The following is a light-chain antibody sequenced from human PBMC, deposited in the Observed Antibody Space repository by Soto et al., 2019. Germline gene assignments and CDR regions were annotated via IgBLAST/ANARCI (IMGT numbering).Light chain of an antibody. Sequence: EIVMTQSPATLSVSPGERATLSCRASQSVSSNLAWYQQKPGQAPRLLIYGASTRATGIPARFRGSGSGTEVTLTISSLQSEEFAVYYCQHYNNWPRTFGQGTKVEIK. CDR1: QSVSSN. V-gene: IGKV3-15*01. J-gene: IGKJ1*01. CDR3: QHYNNWPRT. CDR2: GAS.